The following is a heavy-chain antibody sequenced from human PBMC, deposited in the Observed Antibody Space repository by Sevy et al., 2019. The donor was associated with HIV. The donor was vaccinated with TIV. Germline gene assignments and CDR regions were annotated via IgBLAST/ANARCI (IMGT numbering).Heavy chain of an antibody. CDR2: IYYSGST. J-gene: IGHJ6*02. D-gene: IGHD3-10*01. CDR3: ARVTYYYGSGRYPHYGMDV. Sequence: SETLSLTCTVSGGSVSSGSYYWSWIRQPPGKGLEWIGYIYYSGSTNYNPSLKSGVTLSVDTSKNPFSLRLSSVTAAETAVYYCARVTYYYGSGRYPHYGMDVWGQGTTVTVSS. V-gene: IGHV4-61*01. CDR1: GGSVSSGSYY.